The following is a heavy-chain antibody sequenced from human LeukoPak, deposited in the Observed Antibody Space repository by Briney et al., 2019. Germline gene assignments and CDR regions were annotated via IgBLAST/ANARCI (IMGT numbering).Heavy chain of an antibody. Sequence: SQTLSLTCTVSGGSISSGGYYWSWIRQHPGKGLEWIGYIYYSGSTYYNPSLKSRVTISVDTSKNQFSLKLSSVTAADTAVYYCARTLDSRRYIVRRPYSMDVWGQGTTVTVSS. CDR2: IYYSGST. V-gene: IGHV4-31*03. CDR3: ARTLDSRRYIVRRPYSMDV. D-gene: IGHD3-22*01. CDR1: GGSISSGGYY. J-gene: IGHJ6*02.